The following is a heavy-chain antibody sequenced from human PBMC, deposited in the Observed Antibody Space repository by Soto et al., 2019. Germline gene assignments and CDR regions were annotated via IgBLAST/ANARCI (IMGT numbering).Heavy chain of an antibody. J-gene: IGHJ4*01. CDR2: INPSGGST. CDR3: ARALPGISTSREGDY. V-gene: IGHV1-46*01. D-gene: IGHD6-13*01. CDR1: GYTFTSFY. Sequence: QVQLVQSRAEVKKPGASVKVSCKASGYTFTSFYMHWMRQAPGQGLEWLGIINPSGGSTSHAQKFRGRVTVTRDTGTKTVDMERSGLRSGDTSVNCCARALPGISTSREGDYWGHGTLVTVSS.